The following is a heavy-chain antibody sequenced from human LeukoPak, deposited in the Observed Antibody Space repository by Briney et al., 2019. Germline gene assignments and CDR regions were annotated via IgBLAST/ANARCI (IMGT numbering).Heavy chain of an antibody. Sequence: SETLSLTCTVSGVSISTDNFYWGWIRQPPGKGLEWIGTFYYSGTTYYNPSLKSRLTISVDTSKNQFSLKLISVTAADTSVYYCARHRESDFGYYYYMDVWGKGTTVTVSS. J-gene: IGHJ6*03. V-gene: IGHV4-39*01. CDR2: FYYSGTT. D-gene: IGHD4-17*01. CDR3: ARHRESDFGYYYYMDV. CDR1: GVSISTDNFY.